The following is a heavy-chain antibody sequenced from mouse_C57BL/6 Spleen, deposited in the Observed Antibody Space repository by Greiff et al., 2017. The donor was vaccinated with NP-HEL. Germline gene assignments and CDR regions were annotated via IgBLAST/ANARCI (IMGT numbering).Heavy chain of an antibody. Sequence: VQLQQPGAELVKPGASVKMSCKASGYTFTSYWITWVKQRPGQGLEWIGDIYPGSGSTNYNEKFKSKATLTVDTSSSTAYMQLSSLTSEDSAVYYCARVITTVGAMRDLPCYAMDYWGQGTSVTVSS. CDR1: GYTFTSYW. CDR2: IYPGSGST. CDR3: ARVITTVGAMRDLPCYAMDY. J-gene: IGHJ4*01. V-gene: IGHV1-55*01. D-gene: IGHD1-1*01.